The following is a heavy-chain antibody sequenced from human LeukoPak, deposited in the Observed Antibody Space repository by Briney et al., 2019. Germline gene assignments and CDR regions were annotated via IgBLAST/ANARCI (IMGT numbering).Heavy chain of an antibody. CDR3: ARGLKSSSWYGNWFDP. D-gene: IGHD6-13*01. J-gene: IGHJ5*02. CDR2: IIPIFGIA. CDR1: GGTFSSYA. V-gene: IGHV1-69*04. Sequence: HGSSVKVSCKASGGTFSSYAISWVRQAPGQGLEWMGRIIPIFGIANYARKFQGRVTITADKSTSTAYMELSSLRSEDTAVYYCARGLKSSSWYGNWFDPWGQGTLVTVSS.